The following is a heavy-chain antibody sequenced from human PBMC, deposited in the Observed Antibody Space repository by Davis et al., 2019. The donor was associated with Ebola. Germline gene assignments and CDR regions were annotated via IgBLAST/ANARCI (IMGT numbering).Heavy chain of an antibody. CDR2: ISANGRGT. V-gene: IGHV3-23*01. J-gene: IGHJ5*02. CDR1: GFTFNNFA. CDR3: ARDYGSGSYSFWFDP. D-gene: IGHD3-10*01. Sequence: GESLKISCAASGFTFNNFAMTWVRQSPGEGLEWVSGISANGRGTYYADSVKGRFTISRDNAKNSLYLQMNSLRAEDTAVYYCARDYGSGSYSFWFDPWGQGTLVTVSS.